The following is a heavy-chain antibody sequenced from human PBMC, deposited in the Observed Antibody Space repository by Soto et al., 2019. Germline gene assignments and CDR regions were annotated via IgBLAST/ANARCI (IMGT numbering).Heavy chain of an antibody. CDR1: GDSISSSAYY. D-gene: IGHD3-16*01. CDR2: IYYSGNT. CDR3: ARHSIYYDHGTNWFAP. V-gene: IGHV4-39*01. J-gene: IGHJ5*02. Sequence: QLQLQESGPGLVMTSETLSLTCTVSGDSISSSAYYWGWIRQPPGRGLECIGSIYYSGNTYYNPSLKGRVPLSVDTSKNHFSLKLNSVTAADPAVYFCARHSIYYDHGTNWFAPWGQGTRVTVSS.